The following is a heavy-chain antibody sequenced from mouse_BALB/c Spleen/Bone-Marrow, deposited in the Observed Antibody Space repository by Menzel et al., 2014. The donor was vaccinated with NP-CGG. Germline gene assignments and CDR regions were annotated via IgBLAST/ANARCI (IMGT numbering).Heavy chain of an antibody. CDR3: ARDMGGLLFDS. CDR2: IRNKAYGYTT. V-gene: IGHV7-3*02. D-gene: IGHD1-1*01. J-gene: IGHJ2*01. CDR1: GFTFTDYY. Sequence: EVQGVESGGGLVQPGGSLRLSCATSGFTFTDYYMNWVRQPPGKALEWLAFIRNKAYGYTTEYSASVKDRFTISRDNSQNILYLQMNTLRAEDSATYYCARDMGGLLFDSWGQGTTLSVSS.